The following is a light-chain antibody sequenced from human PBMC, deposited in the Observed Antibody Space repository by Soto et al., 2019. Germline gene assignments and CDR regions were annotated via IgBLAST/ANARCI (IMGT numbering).Light chain of an antibody. CDR2: EVS. J-gene: IGLJ1*01. CDR1: SSDVGCYNY. V-gene: IGLV2-14*01. Sequence: QSVLTQPASMSWSPEQSITISCTGSSSDVGCYNYVSWSQQYPGKAASLMIYEVSNRPSGVSDRLSGSKSGNTASLIISGRQAEDEADYYCRSYPSSYIYVFGCGTKVTVL. CDR3: RSYPSSYIYV.